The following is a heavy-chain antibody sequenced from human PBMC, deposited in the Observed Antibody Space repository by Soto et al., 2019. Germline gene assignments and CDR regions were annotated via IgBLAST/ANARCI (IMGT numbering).Heavy chain of an antibody. CDR1: GFTFSGSA. V-gene: IGHV3-73*02. CDR3: TRRGGEDGDGMDV. D-gene: IGHD3-16*01. J-gene: IGHJ6*02. CDR2: IRSKANSYAT. Sequence: EVQLVESGGGLGQPGGSLKLSCAASGFTFSGSAMHWVRQASGKGLVGVGRIRSKANSYATAYAASVKGRFTISRDDSKNTAYLQMNSLKTEDTAVYYCTRRGGEDGDGMDVWGQGTTVTVS.